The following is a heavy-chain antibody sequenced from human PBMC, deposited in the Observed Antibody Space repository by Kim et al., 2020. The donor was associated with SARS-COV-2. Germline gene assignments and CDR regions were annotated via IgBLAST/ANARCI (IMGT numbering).Heavy chain of an antibody. CDR3: ARANREGIFAY. V-gene: IGHV1-18*01. D-gene: IGHD1-26*01. Sequence: NTKPAQRLKGKVTLTTDTATSPAYMEMGSLRSDETAVYYCARANREGIFAYWGQGTLVTVSS. CDR2: NT. J-gene: IGHJ4*02.